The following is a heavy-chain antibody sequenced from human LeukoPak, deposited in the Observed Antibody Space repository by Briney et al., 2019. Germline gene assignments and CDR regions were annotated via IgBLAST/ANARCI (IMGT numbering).Heavy chain of an antibody. D-gene: IGHD1-26*01. CDR3: ATQWELRDGALRTPFDY. J-gene: IGHJ4*02. Sequence: GGSLRLSCAASGFTVSSNYMSWVRQAPGKGLEWVSVIYSGGSTYYADSVKGRFTISRDNAKNSLYLQMNSLRAEDTAVYYCATQWELRDGALRTPFDYWGQGTLVTVSS. CDR1: GFTVSSNY. CDR2: IYSGGST. V-gene: IGHV3-53*05.